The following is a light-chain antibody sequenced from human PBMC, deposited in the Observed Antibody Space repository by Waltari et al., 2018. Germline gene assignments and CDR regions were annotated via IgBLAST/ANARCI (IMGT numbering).Light chain of an antibody. J-gene: IGLJ2*01. CDR3: CSYAGEYIWV. V-gene: IGLV2-11*01. CDR2: DVS. Sequence: QSALTQPPSVSGSPGQSVTISCTGTTSDVGAYTYVSWYQQHQGKAPKMMISDVSQRPSGVPDRFSGSKSANTASLTISGLQAEDEADYYCCSYAGEYIWVFGGGTKLTVL. CDR1: TSDVGAYTY.